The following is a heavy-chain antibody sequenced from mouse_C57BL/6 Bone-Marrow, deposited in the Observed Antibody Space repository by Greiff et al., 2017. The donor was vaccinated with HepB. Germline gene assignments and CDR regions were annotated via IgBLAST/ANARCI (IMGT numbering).Heavy chain of an antibody. Sequence: EVQVVESGGGLVKPGGSLKLSCAASGFTFSDYGMHWVRQAPEKGLEWVAYISSGSSTIYYADTVKGRFTISRDNAKNILFLQMTSLRSEDTAMYYGATPDSSGYPFAYWGQGTLVTVSA. J-gene: IGHJ3*01. V-gene: IGHV5-17*01. D-gene: IGHD3-2*02. CDR2: ISSGSSTI. CDR3: ATPDSSGYPFAY. CDR1: GFTFSDYG.